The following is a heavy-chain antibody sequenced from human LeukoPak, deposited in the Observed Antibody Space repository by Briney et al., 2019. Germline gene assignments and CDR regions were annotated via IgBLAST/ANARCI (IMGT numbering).Heavy chain of an antibody. D-gene: IGHD1-26*01. CDR3: ARGGATRGRFEN. J-gene: IGHJ4*02. V-gene: IGHV3-7*01. CDR1: GFPFNVQT. CDR2: MREDGREI. Sequence: GGSLRLSCAASGFPFNVQTMSWLRQAPGKGLDWVASMREDGREIYYVASAKGRLTISRDNPKNSLYLQMNFLRAEDTAVYYCARGGATRGRFENWGQGTLVTVSS.